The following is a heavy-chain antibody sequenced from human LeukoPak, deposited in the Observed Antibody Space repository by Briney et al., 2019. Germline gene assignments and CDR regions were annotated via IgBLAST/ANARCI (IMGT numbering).Heavy chain of an antibody. J-gene: IGHJ4*02. CDR1: GFTFSSYS. D-gene: IGHD5-24*01. CDR3: AKSGYNRFDY. V-gene: IGHV3-48*01. Sequence: GGSLRLSCAASGFTFSSYSMNWVRQAPGKGLEWVSYISSSSSTIYYADSVKGRFTISRDNSKNTLYLQMNSLRAEDTAVYYCAKSGYNRFDYWGQGTLVTVSS. CDR2: ISSSSSTI.